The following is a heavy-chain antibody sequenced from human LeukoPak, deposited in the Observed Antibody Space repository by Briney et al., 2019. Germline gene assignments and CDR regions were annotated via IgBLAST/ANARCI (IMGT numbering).Heavy chain of an antibody. Sequence: GGSLRLSCAASGFTFSSYAMSWVRKAPGKGLEWVSAISGSGGSTYYADSVKGRFTISRDNSKNTLYLQMNSLRAEDTAVYYCAKVDGYSYGNIDYWGQGTLVTVSS. CDR2: ISGSGGST. V-gene: IGHV3-23*01. J-gene: IGHJ4*02. CDR3: AKVDGYSYGNIDY. D-gene: IGHD5-18*01. CDR1: GFTFSSYA.